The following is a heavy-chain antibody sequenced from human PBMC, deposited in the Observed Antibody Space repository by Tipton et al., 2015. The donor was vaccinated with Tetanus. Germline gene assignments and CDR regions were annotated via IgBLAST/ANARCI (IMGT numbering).Heavy chain of an antibody. V-gene: IGHV4-4*08. D-gene: IGHD3-10*01. J-gene: IGHJ6*02. CDR2: IHLSWST. CDR3: ARDRDYYGSGSRGMDV. Sequence: TLSLTCTVSGDSISSYYWSWVRQAPEKGLEWIGYIHLSWSTNYNPSLNSRITISTDTSKNQLSLTLRSVTAADTAVYYCARDRDYYGSGSRGMDVWGQGTRVTVSS. CDR1: GDSISSYY.